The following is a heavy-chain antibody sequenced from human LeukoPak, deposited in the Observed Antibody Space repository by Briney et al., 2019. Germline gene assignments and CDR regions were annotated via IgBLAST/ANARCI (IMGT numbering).Heavy chain of an antibody. CDR2: IYYSGST. Sequence: SETLSLTCTVSGASISSYYWSWIRQPPGKGLEWIGYIYYSGSTNCNPSLKSRVTISVDTSKNQFSLKLSSVTAADTAVYYCAREFYGYSVFDYWGQGTLVTVSS. D-gene: IGHD5-18*01. CDR3: AREFYGYSVFDY. J-gene: IGHJ4*02. CDR1: GASISSYY. V-gene: IGHV4-59*01.